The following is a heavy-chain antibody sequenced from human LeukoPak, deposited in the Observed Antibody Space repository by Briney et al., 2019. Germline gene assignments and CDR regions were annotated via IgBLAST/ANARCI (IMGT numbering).Heavy chain of an antibody. CDR1: GDSISSYY. V-gene: IGHV4-59*01. CDR2: IFSCGST. J-gene: IGHJ4*02. D-gene: IGHD3-3*01. CDR3: GRGVSGFSRIFDH. Sequence: SATLSLTCTVSGDSISSYYWSWIRQPPGKELEWIGCIFSCGSTNYKPTLKSRVSISVDTSKKHFSLEVSSVTAADTAVYYCGRGVSGFSRIFDHGGQGPLVTVS.